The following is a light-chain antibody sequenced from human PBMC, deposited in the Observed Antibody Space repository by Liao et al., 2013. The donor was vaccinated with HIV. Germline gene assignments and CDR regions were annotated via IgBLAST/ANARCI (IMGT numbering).Light chain of an antibody. V-gene: IGLV3-25*03. CDR1: NVGRKN. Sequence: SYELTQPPSVSVAPGQTARITCGGDNVGRKNVHWYQQKPGQAPVLVIYKDSERPSGIPERFSGSSSGTTVTLTISGVQAEDEADYYCQSADSNDAVFGGGTKLTVL. J-gene: IGLJ2*01. CDR3: QSADSNDAV. CDR2: KDS.